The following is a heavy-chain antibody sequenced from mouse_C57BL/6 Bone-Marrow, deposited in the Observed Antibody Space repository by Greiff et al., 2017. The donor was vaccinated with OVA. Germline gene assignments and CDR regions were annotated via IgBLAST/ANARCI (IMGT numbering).Heavy chain of an antibody. V-gene: IGHV1-63*01. D-gene: IGHD2-4*01. CDR2: IYPGGGYT. Sequence: VQLQQSGAELVRPGTSVKMSCKASGYTFTNYWIGWAKQRPGHGLAWIGDIYPGGGYTNYNEKFKGKATLTADKSSSTAYMQCSSLTSEDSAIYYCARGANYDYGGYARDYWGQGTSVTVSS. CDR3: ARGANYDYGGYARDY. CDR1: GYTFTNYW. J-gene: IGHJ4*01.